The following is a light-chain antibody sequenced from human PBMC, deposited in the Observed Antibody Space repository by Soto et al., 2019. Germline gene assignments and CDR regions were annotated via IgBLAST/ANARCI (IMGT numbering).Light chain of an antibody. CDR1: QTISSW. CDR3: QHYNSYSEA. V-gene: IGKV1-5*03. Sequence: DIQMTQSPSTLSGSVGDRVTITCRASQTISSWLAWYQQKPGKAPKLLIYKASTLKSGVPSRFSGSGSGTEFTVTISSLQPDGFATYYCQHYNSYSEAFGQGTKVELK. CDR2: KAS. J-gene: IGKJ1*01.